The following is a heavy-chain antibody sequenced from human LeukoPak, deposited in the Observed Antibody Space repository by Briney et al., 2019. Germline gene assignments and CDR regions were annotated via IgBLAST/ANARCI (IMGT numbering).Heavy chain of an antibody. Sequence: GGSLRLSCAASGFTFSSYEMNWVRQAPGKGLEWVSYISISGSTIYYADSVKGRFTISRDNAKNSLYLQMNSLRAEDTAVYYCAGFDYYGSESYYNLFDSWGQGTLVTVSS. J-gene: IGHJ4*02. CDR3: AGFDYYGSESYYNLFDS. CDR2: ISISGSTI. V-gene: IGHV3-48*03. D-gene: IGHD3-10*01. CDR1: GFTFSSYE.